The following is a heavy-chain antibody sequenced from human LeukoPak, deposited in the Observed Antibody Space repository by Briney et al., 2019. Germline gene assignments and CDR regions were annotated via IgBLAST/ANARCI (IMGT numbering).Heavy chain of an antibody. CDR2: ISYDGSNK. Sequence: GGSLRLSCAASGFTFSSYGMHWVRQAPGKGLEWVAVISYDGSNKYYADSVKGRFTISRDNSKNTLYLQMSSLRADDTAVYYCARDATRGGDNDYWGQGTRVIVSS. CDR1: GFTFSSYG. V-gene: IGHV3-30*03. CDR3: ARDATRGGDNDY. J-gene: IGHJ4*02. D-gene: IGHD2-21*02.